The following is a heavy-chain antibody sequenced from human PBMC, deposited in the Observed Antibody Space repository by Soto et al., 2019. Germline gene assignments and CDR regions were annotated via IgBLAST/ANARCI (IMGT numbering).Heavy chain of an antibody. Sequence: LETLSLTCTVSGGSISRYYWNWIRQPPGKGLEWIGYIYYSGSTNYNPSLKSRVTISVDTSKNQFSLKLSSVTAADTAVYYCARDPGSGSYYGWFDPWGQGTLVTVSS. CDR2: IYYSGST. CDR3: ARDPGSGSYYGWFDP. V-gene: IGHV4-59*01. D-gene: IGHD3-10*01. CDR1: GGSISRYY. J-gene: IGHJ5*02.